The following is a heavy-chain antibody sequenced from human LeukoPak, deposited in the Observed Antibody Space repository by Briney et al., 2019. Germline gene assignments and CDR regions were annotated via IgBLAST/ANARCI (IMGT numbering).Heavy chain of an antibody. CDR3: AGRDGYNYAAFDI. Sequence: ASVKVSCKASGGTFSSYAISWVRQAPGQGLEWMGGIIPIFGTANYAQKFQGRVTITTDESTSTAYMERSSLRSEDTAVYYCAGRDGYNYAAFDIWGRGTKLTVSS. CDR1: GGTFSSYA. J-gene: IGHJ3*02. D-gene: IGHD5-24*01. CDR2: IIPIFGTA. V-gene: IGHV1-69*05.